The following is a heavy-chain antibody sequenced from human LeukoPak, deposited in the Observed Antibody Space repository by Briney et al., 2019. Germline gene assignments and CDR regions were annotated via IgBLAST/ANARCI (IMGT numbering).Heavy chain of an antibody. CDR2: ICYSGTT. V-gene: IGHV4-59*01. D-gene: IGHD2-15*01. J-gene: IGHJ5*02. Sequence: SETLSLTCTVSGGSISNYCWSWIRQPPGKGLEWIGYICYSGTTNYNPSLKSRVTLSVDTSKNQFSLNLSSVTAADTAVYYCARGDRGSARSWLDPWGQGTLVTVSS. CDR3: ARGDRGSARSWLDP. CDR1: GGSISNYC.